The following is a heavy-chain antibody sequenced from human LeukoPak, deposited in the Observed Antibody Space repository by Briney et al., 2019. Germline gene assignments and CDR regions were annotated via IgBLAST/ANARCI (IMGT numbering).Heavy chain of an antibody. CDR2: IYSGGST. V-gene: IGHV3-53*01. D-gene: IGHD5-24*01. CDR3: ARRDDHNGRDY. CDR1: GFTVSNNY. Sequence: GGPLRLSCVVSGFTVSNNYMSWVRQAPRKGLEWVSLIYSGGSTYYADSAKGRFTISRDNSKNTVYLQMNSLRAEDTAMYYCARRDDHNGRDYWGQGTLVTVSS. J-gene: IGHJ4*02.